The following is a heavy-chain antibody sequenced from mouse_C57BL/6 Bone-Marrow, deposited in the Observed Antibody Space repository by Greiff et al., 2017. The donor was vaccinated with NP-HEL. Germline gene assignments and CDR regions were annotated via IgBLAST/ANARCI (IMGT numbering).Heavy chain of an antibody. J-gene: IGHJ4*01. D-gene: IGHD2-10*01. CDR3: ARTYYGNYPPMDY. Sequence: EVMLVESGGDLVKPGGSLKLSCAASGFTFSSYGMSWVRQTPDKRLEWVATISSGGSYTYYPDSVKGRFTISRDNAKNTLYLQMSSLKSEDTAMYYCARTYYGNYPPMDYWGQGTSVTVSS. V-gene: IGHV5-6*01. CDR2: ISSGGSYT. CDR1: GFTFSSYG.